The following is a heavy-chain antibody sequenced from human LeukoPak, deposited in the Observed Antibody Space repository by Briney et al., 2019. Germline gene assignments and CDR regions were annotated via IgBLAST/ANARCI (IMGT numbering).Heavy chain of an antibody. CDR1: GYTFTSNY. J-gene: IGHJ4*02. CDR3: ARDPKDNTSGYYYLDY. V-gene: IGHV1-46*01. Sequence: ASVKVSCKAFGYTFTSNYMHRVRQAPGLGLEWMRVINPSGGRTSYAQKFRGRVTMTRDMSTSTVYMELSSLRSEDTAVYYCARDPKDNTSGYYYLDYWGQGTLVAVSS. CDR2: INPSGGRT. D-gene: IGHD3-22*01.